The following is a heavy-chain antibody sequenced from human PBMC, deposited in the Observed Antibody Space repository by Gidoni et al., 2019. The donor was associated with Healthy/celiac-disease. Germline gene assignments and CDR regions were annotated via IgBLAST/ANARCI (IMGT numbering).Heavy chain of an antibody. CDR3: AKSGTLGDVVVPVPCAFDI. V-gene: IGHV3-9*01. D-gene: IGHD2-2*01. Sequence: EVQLVESGGGWVQPGRSLRLSWAASGCTFDEYAMHWVRQAPGKGLALVSGISWNSGSIGYADSVKGRFTLSRDNAKNSLYLQMNSLRAEDTALYYCAKSGTLGDVVVPVPCAFDIWGQGTMVTVSS. CDR1: GCTFDEYA. CDR2: ISWNSGSI. J-gene: IGHJ3*02.